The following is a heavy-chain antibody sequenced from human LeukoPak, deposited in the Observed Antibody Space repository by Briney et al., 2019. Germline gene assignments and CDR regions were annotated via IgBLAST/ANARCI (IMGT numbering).Heavy chain of an antibody. J-gene: IGHJ4*02. Sequence: GGSLRLSCAASGFTFSSYGMHWVRQAPGKGLEWVAVISYDGSNKYYADSVKGRFTISRDNSKNTPYLQMNSLRAEDTAVYYCAKGAAVAGIDYWGQGTLVTVSS. CDR3: AKGAAVAGIDY. V-gene: IGHV3-30*18. CDR2: ISYDGSNK. D-gene: IGHD6-19*01. CDR1: GFTFSSYG.